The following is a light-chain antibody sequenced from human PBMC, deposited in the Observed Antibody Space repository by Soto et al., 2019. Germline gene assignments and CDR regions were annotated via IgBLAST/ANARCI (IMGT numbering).Light chain of an antibody. V-gene: IGLV2-14*01. J-gene: IGLJ2*01. CDR1: SSDVGGFNY. CDR2: DVN. Sequence: QSALTQPASVSGSPGQSVTISCTGTSSDVGGFNYVSWYQQHPGKVPKLIIYDVNDRPSGVSDRFSGSKSGNTASLTISGLQAEEEADYCCSADTSDTMHVLFGGGTKLTVL. CDR3: SADTSDTMHVL.